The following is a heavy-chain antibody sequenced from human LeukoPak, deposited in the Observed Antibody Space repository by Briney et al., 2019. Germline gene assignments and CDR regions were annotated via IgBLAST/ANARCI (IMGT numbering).Heavy chain of an antibody. CDR2: IIPILGIA. D-gene: IGHD6-13*01. CDR1: GGTFSSYA. J-gene: IGHJ4*02. Sequence: ASVKVSCTASGGTFSSYAISWVRQAPGQGLEWMGRIIPILGIANYAQKFQGRVTITADKSTSTAYMELSSLRSEDTAVYYCARVGAAAGTDYWGQGTLVTVSS. V-gene: IGHV1-69*04. CDR3: ARVGAAAGTDY.